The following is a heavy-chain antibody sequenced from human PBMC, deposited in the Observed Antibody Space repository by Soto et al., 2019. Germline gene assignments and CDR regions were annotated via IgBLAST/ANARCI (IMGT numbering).Heavy chain of an antibody. CDR3: ARDQGMVAATFYSYFDY. Sequence: ASVKVSCKASGGTFSSYAISWVRQAPGQGLEWMGGIIPIFGTANYAQKFQGRVTITADESTSTAYMELSSLRSEDTAVYYCARDQGMVAATFYSYFDYWGQGTLVTVSS. CDR2: IIPIFGTA. V-gene: IGHV1-69*13. CDR1: GGTFSSYA. D-gene: IGHD2-15*01. J-gene: IGHJ4*02.